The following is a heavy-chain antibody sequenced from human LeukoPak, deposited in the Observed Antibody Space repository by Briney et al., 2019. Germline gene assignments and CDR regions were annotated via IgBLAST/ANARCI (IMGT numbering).Heavy chain of an antibody. CDR2: IWYDGSNK. D-gene: IGHD2-15*01. V-gene: IGHV3-33*01. J-gene: IGHJ4*02. CDR3: AREEDTYFFDY. CDR1: GFTFSSYG. Sequence: PGGSLRLSCAASGFTFSSYGMHWVRQAPGKGLEWVAVIWYDGSNKYYADSVKGRFTISRDNSKNTLYLQMNSLRAEDMAVYYCAREEDTYFFDYWGQGTLVTVSS.